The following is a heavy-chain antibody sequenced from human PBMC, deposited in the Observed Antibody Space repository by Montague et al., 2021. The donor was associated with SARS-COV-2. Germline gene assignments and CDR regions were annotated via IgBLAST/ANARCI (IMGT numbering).Heavy chain of an antibody. CDR3: ARRITMVRGVTKRNNWFDP. CDR2: LYYSGPT. V-gene: IGHV4-39*07. Sequence: SETLSLTCTVSGGSISDSNFHWGWIRQPPGKGLEWIGTLYYSGPTYYNPSLKSRVTMSVDKSKNDFSLKLSPVTAADTAMYYCARRITMVRGVTKRNNWFDPWGRGILVTVSS. D-gene: IGHD3-10*01. CDR1: GGSISDSNFH. J-gene: IGHJ5*02.